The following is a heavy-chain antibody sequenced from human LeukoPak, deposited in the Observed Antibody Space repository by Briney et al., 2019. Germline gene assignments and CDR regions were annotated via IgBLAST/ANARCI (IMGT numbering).Heavy chain of an antibody. CDR1: GFTFSSYA. CDR2: ISYDGSNK. Sequence: GRSLRLSCAASGFTFSSYAMHWVRQAPGKGLEWVAVISYDGSNKYYADSVKGRFTISRDNSKNTLFLQMNSLRAEDTALYYCAKRLTVAGPNFDSWGQGTLVTVSS. V-gene: IGHV3-30*04. D-gene: IGHD6-19*01. J-gene: IGHJ4*02. CDR3: AKRLTVAGPNFDS.